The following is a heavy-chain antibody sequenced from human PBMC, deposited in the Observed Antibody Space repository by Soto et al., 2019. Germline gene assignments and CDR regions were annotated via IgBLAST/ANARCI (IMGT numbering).Heavy chain of an antibody. V-gene: IGHV1-8*01. J-gene: IGHJ4*02. CDR1: GYTFSNYD. Sequence: QVQLVQSGAELKKPEASVKVSCKASGYTFSNYDMNWVRQATGQGPEWIGWVNPNNGDTGYAQKFQGRVTLTTDISTTTAYMEPTSLRSEDTAIYYCAKVSRKGSAIDFDYWGQGTLITVSS. CDR3: AKVSRKGSAIDFDY. CDR2: VNPNNGDT. D-gene: IGHD3-10*01.